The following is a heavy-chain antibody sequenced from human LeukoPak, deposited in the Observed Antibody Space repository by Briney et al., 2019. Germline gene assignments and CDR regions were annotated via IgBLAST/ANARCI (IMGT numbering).Heavy chain of an antibody. CDR2: IHHTGST. V-gene: IGHV4-4*02. J-gene: IGHJ4*02. CDR3: AANGYYTIEY. Sequence: SETLSLTCAVSGDSMSSIDWWSWVRQPPGKGLEWIGEIHHTGSTNYNPSLKSRVTISVDKSKNQFPLNFNSMSAADSAVYYCAANGYYTIEYWGQGTLVTVSS. D-gene: IGHD1-26*01. CDR1: GDSMSSIDW.